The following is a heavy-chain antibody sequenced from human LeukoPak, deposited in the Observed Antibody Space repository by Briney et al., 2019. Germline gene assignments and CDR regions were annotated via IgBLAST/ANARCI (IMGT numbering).Heavy chain of an antibody. CDR3: ASGTTVTNFAY. CDR1: GGSISSYY. D-gene: IGHD4-17*01. CDR2: IYYSGST. J-gene: IGHJ4*02. Sequence: SKTLSLTCTVSGGSISSYYWSWIRQPPGKGLEWIGYIYYSGSTNYNPSLKSRVTISVDTSKNQFSLKLSSVTAADTAVYYCASGTTVTNFAYWGQGTLVTVSS. V-gene: IGHV4-59*01.